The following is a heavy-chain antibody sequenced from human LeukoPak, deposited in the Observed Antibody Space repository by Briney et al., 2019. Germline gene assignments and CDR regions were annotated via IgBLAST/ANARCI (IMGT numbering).Heavy chain of an antibody. Sequence: SETLSLTCTVSGASYWGWVRQSPEMGLEWIGSIYSTGGTYYNPSLKSRLTISLDTSKNQFSLKLSSVTAADTAVYYCARGISRGDIVVVPAAPLPWFDPWGQGTLVTVSS. J-gene: IGHJ5*02. D-gene: IGHD2-2*01. CDR1: GASY. CDR3: ARGISRGDIVVVPAAPLPWFDP. CDR2: IYSTGGT. V-gene: IGHV4-39*07.